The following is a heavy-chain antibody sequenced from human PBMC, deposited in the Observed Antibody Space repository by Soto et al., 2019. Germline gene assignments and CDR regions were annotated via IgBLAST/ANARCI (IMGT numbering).Heavy chain of an antibody. CDR1: GFTVSSNY. D-gene: IGHD5-12*01. V-gene: IGHV3-66*01. CDR3: ARAPYSGYDLVSAFDI. J-gene: IGHJ3*02. CDR2: IYSGGST. Sequence: EVQLVESGGGLVQPGGSLRLSCAASGFTVSSNYMSWVRQAPGKGLEWVSVIYSGGSTDYADSVKGRFTLSRDNSKNTLYLQMNSLRAEDTAVYYCARAPYSGYDLVSAFDIWGQGTMVTVSS.